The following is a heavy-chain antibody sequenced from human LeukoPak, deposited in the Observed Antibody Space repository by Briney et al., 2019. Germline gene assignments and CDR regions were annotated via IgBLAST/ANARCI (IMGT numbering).Heavy chain of an antibody. J-gene: IGHJ4*02. D-gene: IGHD6-13*01. CDR2: IWYDGSEK. CDR3: AREYSSSWYHFGY. CDR1: GFIFRNYG. V-gene: IGHV3-33*01. Sequence: GGSLRLPCAASGFIFRNYGMPWVRQDPGKGLEWVGVIWYDGSEKYYADSVKGRFTISRDNSKNTLYLQMNSLRFEDTALYYCAREYSSSWYHFGYWGQGTLVTVSP.